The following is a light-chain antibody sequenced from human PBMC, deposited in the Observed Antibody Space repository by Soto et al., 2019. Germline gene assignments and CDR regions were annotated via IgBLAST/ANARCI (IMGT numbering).Light chain of an antibody. CDR3: HQRSNWPPRHT. CDR1: QTVSSY. J-gene: IGKJ4*01. CDR2: DAS. Sequence: EIVLTQSPATLSLSPGERATLSCRASQTVSSYLAWYQQKPGQAPRLLIYDASNRATGIPARFGGSVSGTDFTLTISSLEPEDFAVYYCHQRSNWPPRHTFGGGTKVEIK. V-gene: IGKV3-11*01.